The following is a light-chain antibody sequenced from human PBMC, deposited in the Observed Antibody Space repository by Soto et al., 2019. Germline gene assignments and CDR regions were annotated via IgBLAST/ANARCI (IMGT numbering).Light chain of an antibody. Sequence: IQMTQSPSSLSASVGDRVTMTCQATQDITTYLHWYQQKSGKAPQLLIHDASNLEAGVPSRFSGSGSGTHFSLTISSLQPEDFATYYCQQSDNLPFTFGGGTRVDIK. CDR1: QDITTY. CDR3: QQSDNLPFT. CDR2: DAS. J-gene: IGKJ3*01. V-gene: IGKV1-33*01.